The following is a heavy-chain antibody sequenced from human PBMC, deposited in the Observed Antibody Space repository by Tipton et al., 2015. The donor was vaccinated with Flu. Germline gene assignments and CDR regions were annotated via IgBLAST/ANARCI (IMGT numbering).Heavy chain of an antibody. D-gene: IGHD1-26*01. Sequence: MQLVQSGGGLVQPGGSLKVSCAVSGFTFSGSAMHWVRQAAGKGLEWVGRIRSKANNYATVYAASVRGMFTISRDDSKNTTYLQMNSLKTEDTARYYCTFIMGETFDCWGQGTLVTVSS. CDR2: IRSKANNYAT. V-gene: IGHV3-73*01. CDR1: GFTFSGSA. CDR3: TFIMGETFDC. J-gene: IGHJ4*02.